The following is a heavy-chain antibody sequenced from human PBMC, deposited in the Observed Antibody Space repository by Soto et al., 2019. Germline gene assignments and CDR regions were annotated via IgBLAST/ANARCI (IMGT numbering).Heavy chain of an antibody. CDR1: GFTFSSYE. CDR2: ISSSGSTI. Sequence: EVQLVESGGGLVQPGGSLRLSCAASGFTFSSYEMNWVRQAPGKGLEWVSYISSSGSTIYYADSVKGRFTISRDNAENSLYLQMNSLRAEDTAVYYCASEDQGSADAHWFDPWGQGTLVTVSS. V-gene: IGHV3-48*03. J-gene: IGHJ5*02. D-gene: IGHD1-26*01. CDR3: ASEDQGSADAHWFDP.